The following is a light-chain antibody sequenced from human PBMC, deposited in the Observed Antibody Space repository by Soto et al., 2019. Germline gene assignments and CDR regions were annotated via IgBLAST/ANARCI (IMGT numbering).Light chain of an antibody. CDR1: QSVLYSSNNKNY. CDR2: WAS. Sequence: DIVMTQSPDSLAVSLGERATINCKSSQSVLYSSNNKNYLAWYQQKPGQPPKLLISWASTRESGVPDRFSGGGSGTDFTLTISSLQAEDVAVYYCQQYYNTPVTFGQGTKVDI. CDR3: QQYYNTPVT. J-gene: IGKJ1*01. V-gene: IGKV4-1*01.